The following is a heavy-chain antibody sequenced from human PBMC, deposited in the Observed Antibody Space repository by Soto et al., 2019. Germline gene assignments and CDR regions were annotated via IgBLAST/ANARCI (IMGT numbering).Heavy chain of an antibody. CDR2: IYYSGST. D-gene: IGHD5-18*01. CDR1: GGSISSYY. CDR3: AREGGYSYGYYFDY. Sequence: SETLSLTCTFSGGSISSYYWSLIRQPPGKGLEWIGYIYYSGSTNYNPSLKSRVTISVDTSKNQFSLKLSSVTAADTAVYYCAREGGYSYGYYFDYWGQGTLVTVSS. J-gene: IGHJ4*02. V-gene: IGHV4-59*01.